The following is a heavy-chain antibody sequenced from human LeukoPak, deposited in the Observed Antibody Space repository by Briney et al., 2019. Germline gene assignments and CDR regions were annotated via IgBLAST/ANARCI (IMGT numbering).Heavy chain of an antibody. D-gene: IGHD2-8*02. CDR2: ISTAGGDA. CDR1: GYTFTSYG. J-gene: IGHJ5*02. CDR3: ARDFCTGAGGYHALGS. V-gene: IGHV1-18*01. Sequence: ASVKVSCKASGYTFTSYGISWVRQAPGRGLEWMAWISTAGGDAIYTHQLHDRLTVTRDTSTSTVYMELRSLISDDTALYYCARDFCTGAGGYHALGSWGQGALVTVSS.